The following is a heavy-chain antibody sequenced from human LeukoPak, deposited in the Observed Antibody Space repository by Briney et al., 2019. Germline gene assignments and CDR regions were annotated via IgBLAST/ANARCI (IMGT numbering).Heavy chain of an antibody. CDR1: GFTFSSYA. CDR2: ISGSGGST. D-gene: IGHD3-16*01. V-gene: IGHV3-23*01. CDR3: AKDGGIHGFFLHAFDI. Sequence: PGGSLRLSCAASGFTFSSYAMSWVRQAPGKGLEWVSAISGSGGSTYYADSVKGRFTISRDNSKNTLYLQMNSLRAEDTAVYYCAKDGGIHGFFLHAFDIWGQGTMVTVSS. J-gene: IGHJ3*02.